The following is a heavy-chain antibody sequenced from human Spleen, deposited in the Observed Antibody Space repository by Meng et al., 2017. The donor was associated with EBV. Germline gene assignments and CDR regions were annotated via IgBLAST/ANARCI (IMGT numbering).Heavy chain of an antibody. J-gene: IGHJ4*02. D-gene: IGHD2/OR15-2a*01. Sequence: QLRQWGAGLLKPSETLSLTCSVYGGSFSDYYWTWIRQPPGMGLEWIGEINHSGITSYNPSLRSRVTISVDTSKNQFSLKLTSVTAADTAVYYCASNIKVPRYWGQGTLVTVSS. CDR1: GGSFSDYY. V-gene: IGHV4-34*01. CDR3: ASNIKVPRY. CDR2: INHSGIT.